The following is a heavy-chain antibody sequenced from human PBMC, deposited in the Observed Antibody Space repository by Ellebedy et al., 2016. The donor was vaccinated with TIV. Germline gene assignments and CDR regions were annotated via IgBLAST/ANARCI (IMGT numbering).Heavy chain of an antibody. Sequence: GESLKISCTASGFTFSNYWMSWVRQAPGKGLEWVANIKQDGSEKYYVDSVKGRFTISRDNAKNSLSLQMNSLRAEDTAVYYCARDLYSTTWYPTWFDLWGQGTLVTVSS. J-gene: IGHJ5*02. CDR1: GFTFSNYW. CDR3: ARDLYSTTWYPTWFDL. CDR2: IKQDGSEK. D-gene: IGHD2-2*01. V-gene: IGHV3-7*03.